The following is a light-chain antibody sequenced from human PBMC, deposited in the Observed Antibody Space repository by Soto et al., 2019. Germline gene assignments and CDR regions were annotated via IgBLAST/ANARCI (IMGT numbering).Light chain of an antibody. CDR1: HDISTY. V-gene: IGKV1-9*01. J-gene: IGKJ5*01. CDR2: EAS. Sequence: DIQLTQSPSLLSASVVDRFTITFLASHDISTYLAWYQQKPGKAPKLMIYEASTLQSGVPSRFSGSGSGTEFTLTISGLLPEDFATYHCQQLNTLPFTFGQGTRLEIK. CDR3: QQLNTLPFT.